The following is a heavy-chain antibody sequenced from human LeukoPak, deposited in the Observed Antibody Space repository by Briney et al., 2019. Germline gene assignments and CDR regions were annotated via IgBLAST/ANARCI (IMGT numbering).Heavy chain of an antibody. V-gene: IGHV3-30*18. CDR1: GFTFSSYG. D-gene: IGHD3-10*01. Sequence: PGGSLRLSCAASGFTFSSYGMHWVRQAPGKGLEWVAVISYDGSNKYYADSVKGRFTISRDNSKNTLYLQMNSLRAEDTAVYHCAKEGGSDFDYWGQGTLVTVSS. CDR2: ISYDGSNK. CDR3: AKEGGSDFDY. J-gene: IGHJ4*02.